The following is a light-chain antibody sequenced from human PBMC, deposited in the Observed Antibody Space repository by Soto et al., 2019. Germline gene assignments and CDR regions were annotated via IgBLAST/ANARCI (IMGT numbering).Light chain of an antibody. CDR1: QSARGS. J-gene: IGKJ1*01. CDR3: QQYNNRPWT. Sequence: EIVMTQSPATLSVSPGERATLSCRASQSARGSLAWYQQKPGQAPRLLIYGASTRATGIPARFSGGGSGTDFTLAISGLQSEDSAVYYCQQYNNRPWTFGPGTKVDIK. V-gene: IGKV3-15*01. CDR2: GAS.